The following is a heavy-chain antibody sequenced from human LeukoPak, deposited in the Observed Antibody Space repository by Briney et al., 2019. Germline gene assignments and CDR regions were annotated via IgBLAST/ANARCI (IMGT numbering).Heavy chain of an antibody. J-gene: IGHJ4*01. Sequence: GESLKISCQGSGYSFATYWIGWVRQMPGKGLEWMGIVFPGDSDTRYSPSFQGQVTISADKSISTAYLQWSSLKASDTAMYYCARQDYYDTSNYNYGGHGTLVTVSS. CDR1: GYSFATYW. CDR3: ARQDYYDTSNYNY. V-gene: IGHV5-51*01. CDR2: VFPGDSDT. D-gene: IGHD3-22*01.